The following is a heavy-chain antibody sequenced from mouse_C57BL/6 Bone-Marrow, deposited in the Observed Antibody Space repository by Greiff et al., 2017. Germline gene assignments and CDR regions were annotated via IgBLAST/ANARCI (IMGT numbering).Heavy chain of an antibody. CDR1: GYTFTDYY. Sequence: EVQLQQSGPVLVKPGASVKMSCKASGYTFTDYYMNWVKQSHGKRLEWIGVINPYNGGTSYNQKFKGKATLTVDKSSSTAYMERNSLTSKDSAVYYCARSYGSSYGLYFDVWGTGTTVTVSS. J-gene: IGHJ1*03. V-gene: IGHV1-19*01. CDR2: INPYNGGT. CDR3: ARSYGSSYGLYFDV. D-gene: IGHD1-1*01.